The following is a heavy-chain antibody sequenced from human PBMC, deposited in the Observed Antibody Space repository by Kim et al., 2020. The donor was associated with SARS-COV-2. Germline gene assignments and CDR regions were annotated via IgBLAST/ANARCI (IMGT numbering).Heavy chain of an antibody. CDR3: ARDVVVVPAAMEVDY. CDR2: INPSAGST. D-gene: IGHD2-2*01. Sequence: ASVKVSCKASGYTFTSYYMHWVRQAPGQGLEWMGIINPSAGSTSYAQKFQGRVTMTRDTSTSTVYMELSSLRSEDTAVYYCARDVVVVPAAMEVDYWGQGTLVTVSS. J-gene: IGHJ4*02. CDR1: GYTFTSYY. V-gene: IGHV1-46*01.